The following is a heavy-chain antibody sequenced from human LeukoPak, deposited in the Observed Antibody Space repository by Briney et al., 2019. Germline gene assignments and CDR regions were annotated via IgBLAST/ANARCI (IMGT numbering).Heavy chain of an antibody. J-gene: IGHJ4*02. CDR1: GFTFNNYA. CDR3: AKGSSGWYLGGFDY. V-gene: IGHV3-23*01. Sequence: GGSLSLSCAVPGFTFNNYAMSWVRQAQGKGLGRVSGITGSGGNTYYADSVKGRFTISRDNSENTLYLQMNSVRTDDTAVYYCAKGSSGWYLGGFDYWGQGTLVTVSS. D-gene: IGHD6-19*01. CDR2: ITGSGGNT.